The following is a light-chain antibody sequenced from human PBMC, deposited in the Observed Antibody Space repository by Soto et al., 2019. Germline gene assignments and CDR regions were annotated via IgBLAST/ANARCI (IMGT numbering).Light chain of an antibody. J-gene: IGKJ4*01. Sequence: EIVLTQSPATLSFPPVERATLSCRASQSVSSYLVWYQQKPGQAPRLLIYDASNRATGIPARFSGSGSGTDFTLTISSLEPEDFAVYYCQQRSNWPPFTFGGGTKVDIK. CDR1: QSVSSY. CDR3: QQRSNWPPFT. CDR2: DAS. V-gene: IGKV3-11*01.